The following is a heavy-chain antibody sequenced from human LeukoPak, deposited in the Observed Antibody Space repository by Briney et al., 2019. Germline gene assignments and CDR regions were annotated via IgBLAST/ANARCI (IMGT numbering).Heavy chain of an antibody. CDR2: FYSGGST. J-gene: IGHJ4*02. D-gene: IGHD1-26*01. CDR1: GFTVSSHY. Sequence: GGSLRLSCAASGFTVSSHYINWVRQAPGKGLEWVSVFYSGGSTFYADSVKGRFTMSRDNSKNTLDLQMNSLRAEDTAVYYCARGRYSHSGSYFDYWGQGTLVTVSS. CDR3: ARGRYSHSGSYFDY. V-gene: IGHV3-66*01.